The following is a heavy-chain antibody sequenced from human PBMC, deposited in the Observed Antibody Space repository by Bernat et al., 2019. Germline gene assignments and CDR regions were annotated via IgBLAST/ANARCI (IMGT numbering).Heavy chain of an antibody. CDR1: GFTFSSYG. CDR3: ARHINSLIEGYFDL. D-gene: IGHD2/OR15-2a*01. CDR2: IYHGASNK. Sequence: QVQLVESGGGVVQPGRSLRLSCAASGFTFSSYGMHWVRQAPGKGLEWVAVIYHGASNKYYSDFVKGRFTISRDDSKNTLYLQMNSLRPEDTAVYSCARHINSLIEGYFDLWGPGTLVTVSS. J-gene: IGHJ2*01. V-gene: IGHV3-33*01.